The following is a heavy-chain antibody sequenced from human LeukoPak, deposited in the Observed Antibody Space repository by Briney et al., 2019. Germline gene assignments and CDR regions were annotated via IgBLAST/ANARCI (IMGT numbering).Heavy chain of an antibody. Sequence: GGSLRLSCAASGFTFDDYAMHWVRQAPGKGLEWVSLISWDGGSTYYADSVKGRFTISRDNSKNSVYLQMNSLRAEDTALYYRAKDGLFGVVTPYYYYYMDVWGKGTTVTVSS. J-gene: IGHJ6*03. CDR3: AKDGLFGVVTPYYYYYMDV. CDR2: ISWDGGST. CDR1: GFTFDDYA. D-gene: IGHD3-3*01. V-gene: IGHV3-43D*04.